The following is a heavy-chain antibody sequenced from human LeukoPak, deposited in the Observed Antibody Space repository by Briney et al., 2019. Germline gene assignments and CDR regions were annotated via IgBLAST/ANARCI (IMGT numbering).Heavy chain of an antibody. CDR1: GYSISSGYY. V-gene: IGHV4-38-2*02. J-gene: IGHJ4*02. CDR2: NYHSGST. Sequence: SETLSLLCSVCGYSISSGYYWGWIRQPPGKGLAWIGRNYHSGSTYYNPSLKSRVTISVDTSKNQFSLKLSSVTAADTAVYYCARDPVRDGAARDYWGQGILVTLSS. CDR3: ARDPVRDGAARDY. D-gene: IGHD6-6*01.